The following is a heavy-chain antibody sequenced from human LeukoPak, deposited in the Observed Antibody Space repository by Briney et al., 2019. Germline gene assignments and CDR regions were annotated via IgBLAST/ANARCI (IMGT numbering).Heavy chain of an antibody. V-gene: IGHV3-11*05. CDR1: GGSFSGYY. CDR2: ISSSSSYT. J-gene: IGHJ4*02. CDR3: ARAKWLVTPFDY. D-gene: IGHD6-19*01. Sequence: LSLTCAVYGGSFSGYYWSWIRQPPGKGLEWVSYISSSSSYTNYADSVKGRFTISRDNAKNSLYLQMNSLRAEDTAVYYCARAKWLVTPFDYWGQGTLVTVSS.